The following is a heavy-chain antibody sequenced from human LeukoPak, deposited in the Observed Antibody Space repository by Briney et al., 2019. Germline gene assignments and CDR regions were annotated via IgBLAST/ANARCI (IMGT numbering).Heavy chain of an antibody. CDR3: AKDFYDSSGSRYDY. V-gene: IGHV3-23*01. CDR1: GFAFSSYA. CDR2: IDGGGGRT. Sequence: GGSLRLSCTASGFAFSSYAMSWVRQAPGVGLEWVSAIDGGGGRTWHADSVKGRFTISRDNSKNTLFMQMNSLRAEDTAVYYCAKDFYDSSGSRYDYWGQGTLVTVSS. D-gene: IGHD3-22*01. J-gene: IGHJ4*02.